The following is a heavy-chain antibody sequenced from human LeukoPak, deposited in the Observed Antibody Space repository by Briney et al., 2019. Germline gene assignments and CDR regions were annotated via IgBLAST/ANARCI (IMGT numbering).Heavy chain of an antibody. Sequence: PGGSLRLSCTVSGFTFSSFAMSWVRQAPGKGLEWVSTITGGSGAKYYAASVKGRFTISRDNSKNTLYLQMNSLRVEDRAVYYCAKDGVAPGSSGDYFDYWGQGTLVTVSS. CDR1: GFTFSSFA. J-gene: IGHJ4*02. CDR3: AKDGVAPGSSGDYFDY. CDR2: ITGGSGAK. D-gene: IGHD3-10*01. V-gene: IGHV3-23*01.